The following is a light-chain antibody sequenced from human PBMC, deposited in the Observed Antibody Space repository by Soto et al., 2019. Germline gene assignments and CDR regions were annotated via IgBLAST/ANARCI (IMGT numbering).Light chain of an antibody. V-gene: IGLV2-14*01. J-gene: IGLJ1*01. CDR3: SSYTINRTYV. Sequence: LTQPASVSGSPGQSITISCTGTSSDVGGYNYVSWYQQNPGKAPKLMIYEVSNRPAGVSNRFSGSKSGNMASLTISGLQAEDEADYYCSSYTINRTYVFGTGTKVTVL. CDR1: SSDVGGYNY. CDR2: EVS.